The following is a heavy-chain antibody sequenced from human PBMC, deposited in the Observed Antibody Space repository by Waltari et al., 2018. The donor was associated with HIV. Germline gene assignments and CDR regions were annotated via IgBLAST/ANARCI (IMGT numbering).Heavy chain of an antibody. V-gene: IGHV1-18*01. CDR1: GYTFTSGV. CDR2: ISAHTGNT. Sequence: VQLVQSGAVVTKPGASVKVSCKASGYTFTSGVIGWVRQAPGQGLEWMGWISAHTGNTKYEQKFQGGVTLTTDTSTSTAYMELRSLRSDDTAVYYCARGWHYYDTSGYYSYFDYWGQGTLVTVSS. J-gene: IGHJ4*02. CDR3: ARGWHYYDTSGYYSYFDY. D-gene: IGHD3-22*01.